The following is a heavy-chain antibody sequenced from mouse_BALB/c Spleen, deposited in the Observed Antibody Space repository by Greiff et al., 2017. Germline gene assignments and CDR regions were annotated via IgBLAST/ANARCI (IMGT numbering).Heavy chain of an antibody. CDR3: TRETTVVATPDY. J-gene: IGHJ2*01. Sequence: EVKLVESGGGLVKPGGSLKLSCAASGFTFSSYAMSWVRQSPEKRLEWVAEISSGGSYTYYPDTVKGRFTISRDNAKNTLYLQMSSLKSEDTAMYYCTRETTVVATPDYWGQGTTRTVSS. CDR1: GFTFSSYA. D-gene: IGHD1-1*01. CDR2: ISSGGSYT. V-gene: IGHV5-6-4*01.